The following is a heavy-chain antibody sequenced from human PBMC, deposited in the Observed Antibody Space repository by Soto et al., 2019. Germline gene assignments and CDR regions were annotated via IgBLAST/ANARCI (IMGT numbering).Heavy chain of an antibody. J-gene: IGHJ3*02. V-gene: IGHV3-74*01. CDR2: INDDGGST. Sequence: EVQLVESGGGLVQPGGSLRLSCAASTFTFSSYWMHWVRQTPGKGLVWVSRINDDGGSTSYADSAKGRFTISRDNAKNTLYLQMNTLRAEDTGVYYCARRDDSETFDIWGRGTAVNVSS. CDR3: ARRDDSETFDI. CDR1: TFTFSSYW. D-gene: IGHD5-18*01.